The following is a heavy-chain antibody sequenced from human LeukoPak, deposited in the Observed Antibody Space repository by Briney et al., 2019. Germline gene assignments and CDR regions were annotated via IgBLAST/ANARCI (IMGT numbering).Heavy chain of an antibody. D-gene: IGHD1-26*01. CDR1: GFTFSSHA. Sequence: GGSLRLSCVASGFTFSSHAMSWVRQAPGKGLEWVSTISGSGDSAFYADSVKGRFTISRDNSKNTLYLQMSSLRADDTAMYYCAKLILGARSLFDFRGQGILVTVSS. V-gene: IGHV3-23*01. CDR2: ISGSGDSA. CDR3: AKLILGARSLFDF. J-gene: IGHJ4*02.